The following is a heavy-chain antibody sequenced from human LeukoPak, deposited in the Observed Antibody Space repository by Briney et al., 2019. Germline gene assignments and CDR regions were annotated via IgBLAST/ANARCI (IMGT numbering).Heavy chain of an antibody. Sequence: AETLSLTCAVYGGSFSGYYWSWIRQLPGKGLEWIGEINHSGSTNYNPSPKSRVTISVDTSKNQFSLKLSSVTAADTAVYYCASRRATLNHYFDYWGQGTLVTVSS. D-gene: IGHD1-26*01. CDR2: INHSGST. V-gene: IGHV4-34*01. CDR3: ASRRATLNHYFDY. J-gene: IGHJ4*02. CDR1: GGSFSGYY.